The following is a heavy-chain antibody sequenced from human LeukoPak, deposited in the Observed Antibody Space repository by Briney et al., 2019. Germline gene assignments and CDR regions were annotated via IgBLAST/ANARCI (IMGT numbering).Heavy chain of an antibody. CDR2: ISGSGGST. CDR1: GFTFSSYA. D-gene: IGHD3-10*01. CDR3: AKGDEYYYGSGSYYRSDY. V-gene: IGHV3-23*01. Sequence: TGGSLRLSCAASGFTFSSYAMSWVRQAPGKGLEWVSAISGSGGSTYYADSVKGRFTISRDNSKNTLYLQMNSLRAEDTAVYYCAKGDEYYYGSGSYYRSDYWGQGTLVTVSS. J-gene: IGHJ4*02.